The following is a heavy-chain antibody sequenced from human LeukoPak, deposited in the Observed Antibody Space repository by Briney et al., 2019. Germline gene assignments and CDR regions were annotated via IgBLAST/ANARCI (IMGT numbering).Heavy chain of an antibody. CDR3: ARDDASSSLTY. CDR1: GFTFDDYA. Sequence: GGSLRLSCAASGFTFDDYAMHWVRQAPGKGLEWVSGISWNSGSIGYADSVKGRFTISRDNAKNSLYLQMNSLRVEDTAVYYCARDDASSSLTYWGQGALVTVSS. J-gene: IGHJ4*02. D-gene: IGHD3-16*01. V-gene: IGHV3-9*01. CDR2: ISWNSGSI.